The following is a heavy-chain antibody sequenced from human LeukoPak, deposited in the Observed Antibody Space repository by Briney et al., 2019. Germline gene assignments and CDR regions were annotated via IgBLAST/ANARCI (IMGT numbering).Heavy chain of an antibody. CDR3: AKGLDTAYYYGMDV. V-gene: IGHV4-59*01. J-gene: IGHJ6*02. Sequence: SETLSLTCTVSGGSISSYYWSWIRQPPGKGLEWIGYIYYSGSTNYNPSLKSRVTISVDTSKNQFSLKLSSVTAADTAVYYCAKGLDTAYYYGMDVWGQGTTVTVSS. CDR2: IYYSGST. CDR1: GGSISSYY. D-gene: IGHD5-18*01.